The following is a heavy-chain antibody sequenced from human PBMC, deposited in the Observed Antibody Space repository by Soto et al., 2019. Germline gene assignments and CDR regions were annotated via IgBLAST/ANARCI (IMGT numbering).Heavy chain of an antibody. CDR3: ARDRGYRGMYYYYYGMDV. V-gene: IGHV4-59*01. D-gene: IGHD5-12*01. J-gene: IGHJ6*02. CDR2: IYYSGST. CDR1: GGSISSYY. Sequence: QVQLQESGPGLVKPSETLSLTCTVSGGSISSYYWSWIRQPPGKGLEWIGYIYYSGSTNYNPSLKSRVTISVDTSKNQFSLKLSSVTAADTAVYYCARDRGYRGMYYYYYGMDVWGQGTTVTVSS.